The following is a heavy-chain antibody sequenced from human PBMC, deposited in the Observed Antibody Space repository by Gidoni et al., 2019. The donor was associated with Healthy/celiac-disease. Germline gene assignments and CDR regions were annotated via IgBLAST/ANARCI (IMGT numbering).Heavy chain of an antibody. D-gene: IGHD2-15*01. CDR3: ALGGYCSGGSCYSVVAEYFQH. CDR2: IIPILGIA. J-gene: IGHJ1*01. V-gene: IGHV1-69*02. Sequence: QVQLVQSGAEVKKPGSSVKVSCKASGGTFSSYTISWVRQAPGQGLEWRGRIIPILGIANYAQKFQGRVTITADKSTSTAYMELSSLRSEDTAVYYCALGGYCSGGSCYSVVAEYFQHWGQGTLVTVSS. CDR1: GGTFSSYT.